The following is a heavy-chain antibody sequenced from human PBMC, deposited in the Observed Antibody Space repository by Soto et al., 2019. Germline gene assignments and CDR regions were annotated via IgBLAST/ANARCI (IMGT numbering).Heavy chain of an antibody. J-gene: IGHJ4*02. V-gene: IGHV3-21*01. CDR2: ISSSSSYI. CDR3: ARGANRECFDY. Sequence: EVQLVESGGGLVKPGGSLRLSCAASGFTFSSYSMNWVRQAPGKGLEWVSSISSSSSYIYYADSVKGRFTISRDDAKNSLYLQMNSLRAEDTAVYYCARGANRECFDYWGQGTLVTVSS. CDR1: GFTFSSYS. D-gene: IGHD3-10*01.